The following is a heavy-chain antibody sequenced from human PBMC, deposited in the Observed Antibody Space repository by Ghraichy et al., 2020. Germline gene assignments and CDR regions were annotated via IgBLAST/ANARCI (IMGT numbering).Heavy chain of an antibody. CDR1: GFQFSDFG. CDR2: IWHDGSKQ. Sequence: LSLTCATSGFQFSDFGMHWVRQAPGKGLEWVAVIWHDGSKQFYSDSVKGRFTITRDNSNNTLFLQMNSLRVDDTAVYYCRGVATMGTVSSDIWGQGTMGAVSS. V-gene: IGHV3-33*03. J-gene: IGHJ3*02. CDR3: RGVATMGTVSSDI. D-gene: IGHD2-21*02.